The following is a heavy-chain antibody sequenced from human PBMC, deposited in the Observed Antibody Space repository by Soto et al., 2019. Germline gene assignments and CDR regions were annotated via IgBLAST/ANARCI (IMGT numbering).Heavy chain of an antibody. CDR3: ARRHIAAAGAYYYYGMDV. CDR1: GFTFSSYA. V-gene: IGHV3-30-3*01. D-gene: IGHD6-13*01. J-gene: IGHJ6*02. CDR2: ISYDGSNK. Sequence: QVQLVESGGGVVQPGRSLRLSCAASGFTFSSYAMHWVRQAPGKGLEWVAVISYDGSNKYYADSVKGRFTISRDNSKNPLYLQMNSLRAEDTAVYYCARRHIAAAGAYYYYGMDVWGQGTTVTVSS.